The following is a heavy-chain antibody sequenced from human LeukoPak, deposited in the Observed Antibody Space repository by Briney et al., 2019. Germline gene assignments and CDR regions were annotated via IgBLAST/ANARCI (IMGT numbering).Heavy chain of an antibody. J-gene: IGHJ5*02. Sequence: SQTLSLTCTVSGGSISSGSYYWSWIRQPAGKGRGWIGRIYTSGSTNYNPSLKSRVTISVDTSKNQFSLKLSSVTAADTAVYYCARDVSSNYDWFDPWGQGTLVTVSS. CDR1: GGSISSGSYY. D-gene: IGHD4-11*01. CDR2: IYTSGST. V-gene: IGHV4-61*02. CDR3: ARDVSSNYDWFDP.